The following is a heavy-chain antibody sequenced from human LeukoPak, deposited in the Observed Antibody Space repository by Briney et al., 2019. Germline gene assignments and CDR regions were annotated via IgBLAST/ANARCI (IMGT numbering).Heavy chain of an antibody. J-gene: IGHJ6*04. CDR1: GGTFSSYA. Sequence: SVKVSCKASGGTFSSYAISWVRQAPGQGLEWMGGIIPIFGTANYAQKFQGRVTITADKSTSTAYMELSGLRSEDTAVYCCARMRPIVVVPAAMQPYYYGMDVWGKGTTVTVSS. CDR2: IIPIFGTA. CDR3: ARMRPIVVVPAAMQPYYYGMDV. V-gene: IGHV1-69*06. D-gene: IGHD2-2*01.